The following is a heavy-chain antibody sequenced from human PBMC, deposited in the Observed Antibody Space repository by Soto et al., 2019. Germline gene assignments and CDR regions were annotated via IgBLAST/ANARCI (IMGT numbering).Heavy chain of an antibody. V-gene: IGHV4-4*02. Sequence: QVQLQESGPGLVKPSGTLSLTCAVSGGSISSSNWWSWVRQPPGKGLEWIGEIYHSGSTNYNPSLTSRVTISVDKSKNQFSLKLSSVTAADTAVYYCARADRTGYSSSWSKNWGQGTLVTVSS. CDR3: ARADRTGYSSSWSKN. CDR2: IYHSGST. J-gene: IGHJ4*02. CDR1: GGSISSSNW. D-gene: IGHD6-13*01.